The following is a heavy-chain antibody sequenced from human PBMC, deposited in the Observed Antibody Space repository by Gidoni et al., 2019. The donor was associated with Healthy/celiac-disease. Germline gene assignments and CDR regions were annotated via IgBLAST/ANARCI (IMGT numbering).Heavy chain of an antibody. CDR2: ISWNSGSI. CDR3: AKEAGSGIDI. V-gene: IGHV3-9*01. D-gene: IGHD3-3*01. CDR1: GFTFDDYA. Sequence: EVQLVESGGGLVQPGRSLRLSCAASGFTFDDYAMHWVRQAPGKGLEWVSGISWNSGSIGYADSVKGRFTISRDNAKNSLYLQMNSLRAEDTALYYCAKEAGSGIDIWGQGTMVTVSS. J-gene: IGHJ3*02.